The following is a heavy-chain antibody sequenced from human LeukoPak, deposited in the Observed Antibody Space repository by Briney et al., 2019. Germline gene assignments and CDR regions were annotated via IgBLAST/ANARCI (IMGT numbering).Heavy chain of an antibody. V-gene: IGHV1-8*01. CDR1: GYXFTSYE. CDR3: ARGSLWTDSSGYYEYFDY. J-gene: IGHJ4*02. CDR2: MXPNSGKT. Sequence: CXXXGYXFTSYEINGVGQATGQGXGXGXGMXPNSGKTGYAQKFQGRVTITSDTSITTAYLELSSLRSEDTAVYYCARGSLWTDSSGYYEYFDYWGQGTLVTVSS. D-gene: IGHD3-22*01.